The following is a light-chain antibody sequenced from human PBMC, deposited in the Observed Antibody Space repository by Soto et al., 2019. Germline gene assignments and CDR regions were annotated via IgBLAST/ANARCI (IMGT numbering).Light chain of an antibody. J-gene: IGLJ1*01. CDR3: CSYAGTYSYV. Sequence: QSLLTQPASVSASPGQSITISCTGTSSDVGGYNYVSWYQQHPGKAPKLMIYEVSNRPSGVSNRFSGSKSGNTASLTISGLQAEDEADYYCCSYAGTYSYVFGTGTKVTVL. CDR2: EVS. CDR1: SSDVGGYNY. V-gene: IGLV2-14*01.